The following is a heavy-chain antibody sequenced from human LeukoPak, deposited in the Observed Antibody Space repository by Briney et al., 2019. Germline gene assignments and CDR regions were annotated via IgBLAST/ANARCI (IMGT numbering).Heavy chain of an antibody. V-gene: IGHV4-34*01. J-gene: IGHJ4*02. CDR3: ARRDMVRGVYDLFFDY. CDR2: TNHYGNT. D-gene: IGHD3-10*01. Sequence: KTSETLCLTCAVYGGSFSDYYWSWIRQPPGKGLRWIGDTNHYGNTNYTPSLKSRVTISLDTSKNQFSLKLSSVTAADTAVYYCARRDMVRGVYDLFFDYWGQGTPVTVSS. CDR1: GGSFSDYY.